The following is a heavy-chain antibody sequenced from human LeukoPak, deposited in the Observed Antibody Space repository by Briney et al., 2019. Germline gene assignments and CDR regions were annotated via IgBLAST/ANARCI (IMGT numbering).Heavy chain of an antibody. CDR3: AKVLAVTSYGAKSVFDH. CDR1: GFTFSNYG. CDR2: IWYDGSNK. Sequence: GGSLRLSCAASGFTFSNYGMHWVRQAPGKGLKWVAFIWYDGSNKYYADSVKGRFTISRDNSKNTVYLQMNSLRAEDTAVYYCAKVLAVTSYGAKSVFDHWGQGTLVTVSS. J-gene: IGHJ4*02. V-gene: IGHV3-30*02. D-gene: IGHD4-23*01.